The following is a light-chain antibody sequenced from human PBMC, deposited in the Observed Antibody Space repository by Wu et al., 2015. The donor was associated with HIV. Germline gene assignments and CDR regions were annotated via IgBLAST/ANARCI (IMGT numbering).Light chain of an antibody. V-gene: IGKV1-39*01. CDR3: QQSFSTPHT. CDR2: DAS. CDR1: QSLTDF. Sequence: DIQMTQSPSSLSVSVGDRVTISCRASQSLTDFLNWYQQKPGEAPNLLIFDASSLQSGVPSRFSGSGSGTDFTLTISSLQPEDAATYYCQQSFSTPHTFGQGTKLEI. J-gene: IGKJ2*01.